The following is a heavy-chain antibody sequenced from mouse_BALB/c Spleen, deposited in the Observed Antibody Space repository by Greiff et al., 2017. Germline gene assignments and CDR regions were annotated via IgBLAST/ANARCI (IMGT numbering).Heavy chain of an antibody. J-gene: IGHJ2*01. Sequence: EVQVVESGGGLVQPGGSRKLSCAASGFTFSSFGMHWVRQAPEKGLEWVAYISSGSSTIYYADTVKGRFTISRDNPKNTLFLQMTSLRSEDTAMYYCARRGGYGDFDYWGQGTTLTVSS. CDR2: ISSGSSTI. D-gene: IGHD2-14*01. CDR1: GFTFSSFG. V-gene: IGHV5-17*02. CDR3: ARRGGYGDFDY.